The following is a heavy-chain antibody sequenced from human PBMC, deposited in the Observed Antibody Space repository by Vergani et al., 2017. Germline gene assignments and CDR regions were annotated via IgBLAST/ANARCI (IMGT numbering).Heavy chain of an antibody. J-gene: IGHJ4*02. D-gene: IGHD3-9*01. V-gene: IGHV3-7*03. Sequence: EVQLVESGGGLVQPGGSLRLSCAASGFTFSSYWMSWVRQAPGKGLEWVANRKQDGSEKYYVDSVKGRFTISRDNAKNSLYLQMNSLRAEDTAVYYCARGPSFYDILTGYEDYWGQGTLVTVSS. CDR1: GFTFSSYW. CDR2: RKQDGSEK. CDR3: ARGPSFYDILTGYEDY.